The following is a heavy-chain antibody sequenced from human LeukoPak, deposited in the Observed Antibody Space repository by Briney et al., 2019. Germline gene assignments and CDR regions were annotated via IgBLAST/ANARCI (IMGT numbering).Heavy chain of an antibody. J-gene: IGHJ4*02. Sequence: SQTLSLTCTVSGGSISSGSYYWSWIRQPAGKGLEWIGRIYTSGSTNYNPSLKSRVTISVDTSKNQFSLKLSSVTAADTAIYYCATAANMYYFDYWGQGTLVTVSS. V-gene: IGHV4-61*02. CDR3: ATAANMYYFDY. CDR1: GGSISSGSYY. CDR2: IYTSGST.